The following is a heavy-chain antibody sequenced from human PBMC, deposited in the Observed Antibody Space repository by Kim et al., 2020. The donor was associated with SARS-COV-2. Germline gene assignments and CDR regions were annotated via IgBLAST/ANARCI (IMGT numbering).Heavy chain of an antibody. CDR1: GFSFSSYS. D-gene: IGHD3-16*01. V-gene: IGHV3-21*04. Sequence: GGSLRLSCAASGFSFSSYSMNWVRQAPGKGLEWVSSINSNSNYIYYADSLKGRFTISRDNAKNLLYLQMNSLRAEDTAVYYCARVWGWYFDLWGRGTLVTVSS. CDR3: ARVWGWYFDL. J-gene: IGHJ2*01. CDR2: INSNSNYI.